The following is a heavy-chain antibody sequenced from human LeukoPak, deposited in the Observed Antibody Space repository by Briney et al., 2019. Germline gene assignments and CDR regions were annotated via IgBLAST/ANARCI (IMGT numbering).Heavy chain of an antibody. V-gene: IGHV3-11*03. J-gene: IGHJ4*02. Sequence: KPGGSLRLSCAASGFTFSDYYMSWIRQAPGKGLEWVSYISSSSSYTNYADSVKGRFTISRDNAKNSLYLQMNSLRAEDTAVYYCARYCSSTSCYDYWGQGTLVTVSS. CDR1: GFTFSDYY. CDR2: ISSSSSYT. CDR3: ARYCSSTSCYDY. D-gene: IGHD2-2*01.